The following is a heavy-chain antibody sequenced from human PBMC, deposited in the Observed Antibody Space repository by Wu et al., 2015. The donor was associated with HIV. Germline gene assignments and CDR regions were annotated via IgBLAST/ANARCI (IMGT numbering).Heavy chain of an antibody. V-gene: IGHV1-2*02. D-gene: IGHD2-21*02. CDR1: GYTFTGYY. CDR3: ARDLPCGGDCQDAFDI. Sequence: QVQLVQSGAEVKKPGASVKVSCKASGYTFTGYYMHWVRQAPGQGLEWMGWINPNSGGTNYAQKFQGRVTMTRDTSISTAYMELSRLRSDDTAVYYCARDLPCGGDCQDAFDIWGQGTMVTVXS. J-gene: IGHJ3*02. CDR2: INPNSGGT.